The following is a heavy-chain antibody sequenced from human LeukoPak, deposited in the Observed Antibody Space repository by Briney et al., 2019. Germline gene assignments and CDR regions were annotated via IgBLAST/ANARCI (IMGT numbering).Heavy chain of an antibody. J-gene: IGHJ4*02. Sequence: EASVKVSCKASGGTFSSYAISWVRQAPGQGLEWMGGIIPIFGTANYAQKFQGRVTITTDESTSTAYMELSSLRSEDTAVYYCAADVYYYDSSGYFDYWGQGTLVTVSS. D-gene: IGHD3-22*01. CDR3: AADVYYYDSSGYFDY. CDR1: GGTFSSYA. CDR2: IIPIFGTA. V-gene: IGHV1-69*05.